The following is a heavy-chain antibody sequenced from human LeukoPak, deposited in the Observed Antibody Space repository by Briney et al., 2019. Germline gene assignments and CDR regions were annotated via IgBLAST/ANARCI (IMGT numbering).Heavy chain of an antibody. CDR1: GFTFSSYA. J-gene: IGHJ4*02. CDR2: ISGSGGST. CDR3: ARDRCSGGSCYLYFDY. Sequence: GGSLRLSCAASGFTFSSYAMSWVRQAPGKGLEWVSAISGSGGSTYYADSVKGRFTISRDNAKSSLYLQMNSLRAEDTAVYYCARDRCSGGSCYLYFDYWGQGTLVTVSS. V-gene: IGHV3-23*01. D-gene: IGHD2-15*01.